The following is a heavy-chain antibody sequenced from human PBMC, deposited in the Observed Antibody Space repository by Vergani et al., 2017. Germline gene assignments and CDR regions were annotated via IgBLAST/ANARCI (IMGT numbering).Heavy chain of an antibody. J-gene: IGHJ6*02. CDR3: ARELSYYYGSGSDDYNPYYYEGMDV. CDR2: VYTSGMT. V-gene: IGHV4-61*02. CDR1: GGSINTGAYY. Sequence: QVQLQESGPRLVRPSQTLSLTCTVSGGSINTGAYYWSWIRQPAGKGLEWIGRVYTSGMTNYNPSLKSRVTILVDRSKSQLSLKVTSVTAGDTAVYFCARELSYYYGSGSDDYNPYYYEGMDVWGPGTTVTVSS. D-gene: IGHD3-10*01.